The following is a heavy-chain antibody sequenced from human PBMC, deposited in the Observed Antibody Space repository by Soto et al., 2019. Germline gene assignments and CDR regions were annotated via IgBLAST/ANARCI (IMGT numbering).Heavy chain of an antibody. CDR2: IKKDGTEK. CDR1: GFTFSGYW. J-gene: IGHJ4*02. Sequence: PGGSPRLSCAASGFTFSGYWMTWVRQAPGKGLEWVADIKKDGTEKYYVDSVKGRFTISRDNDKKSVYLQMNGLTVEDTAVYRCARGSSYSDYSNDWFFDSWGQGALVTVSS. V-gene: IGHV3-7*03. CDR3: ARGSSYSDYSNDWFFDS. D-gene: IGHD3-9*01.